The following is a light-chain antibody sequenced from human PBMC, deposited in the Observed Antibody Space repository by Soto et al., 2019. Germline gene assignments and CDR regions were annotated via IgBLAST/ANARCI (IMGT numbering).Light chain of an antibody. J-gene: IGKJ4*01. Sequence: DIVMTQSPLSLAVTPGEPASISCRSSQSLLHSNGYNYFDLYMQKPGQSPQLLIYLGSNRAPGVPDRFNGSGSGTDFTLEISRVEAEDVGVYYCMQALETPLNFGGGTKVEIK. CDR2: LGS. CDR3: MQALETPLN. V-gene: IGKV2-28*01. CDR1: QSLLHSNGYNY.